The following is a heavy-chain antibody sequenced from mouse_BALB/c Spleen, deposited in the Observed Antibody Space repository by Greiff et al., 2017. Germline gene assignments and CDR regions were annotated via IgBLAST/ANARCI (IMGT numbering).Heavy chain of an antibody. D-gene: IGHD3-2*01. CDR3: APLTARATLWFAY. Sequence: QVQLQQSGAELVRPGVSVKISCKGSGYTFTDYAMHWVKQSHAKSLEWIGVISTYYGDASYNQKFKDKATLTADKSSSTAYMQLSSLTSEDSAVYYCAPLTARATLWFAYWGQGTLVTVSA. V-gene: IGHV1-67*01. CDR1: GYTFTDYA. CDR2: ISTYYGDA. J-gene: IGHJ3*01.